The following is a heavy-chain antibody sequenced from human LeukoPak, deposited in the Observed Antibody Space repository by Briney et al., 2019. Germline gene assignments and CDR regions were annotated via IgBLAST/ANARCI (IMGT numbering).Heavy chain of an antibody. CDR1: GFTFSSYA. D-gene: IGHD5-18*01. V-gene: IGHV3-23*01. CDR3: AKLEGYSYGFPDAFDI. CDR2: ISGSGGST. Sequence: GGSLRLSCAASGFTFSSYAMSWVRQAPGKGLEWVSAISGSGGSTYYADSVKGRFTISRDNSKNTLYLQMNSLRAEDTAVYYCAKLEGYSYGFPDAFDIWGQGTMVIVSS. J-gene: IGHJ3*02.